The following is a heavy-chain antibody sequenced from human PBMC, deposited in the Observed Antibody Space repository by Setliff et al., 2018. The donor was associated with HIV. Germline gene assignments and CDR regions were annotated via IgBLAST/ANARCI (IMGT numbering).Heavy chain of an antibody. D-gene: IGHD3-10*01. J-gene: IGHJ5*02. CDR2: IYHSGST. CDR1: GYSISSGYY. Sequence: KSSETLSLTCAVSGYSISSGYYWGWIRQPPGKGLEWIGSIYHSGSTYYNPSLKSRVTISVDTSKNQFSLKLSSVTAADTAVYYCARDLADGSGSHNWFDPWGQGTLVTVSS. V-gene: IGHV4-38-2*02. CDR3: ARDLADGSGSHNWFDP.